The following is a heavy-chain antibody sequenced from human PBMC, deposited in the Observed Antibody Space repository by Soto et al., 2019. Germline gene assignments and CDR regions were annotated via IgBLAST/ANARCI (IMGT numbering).Heavy chain of an antibody. CDR3: ARVHYDFWSGYSDQIFDY. CDR1: GGSISSYY. J-gene: IGHJ4*02. Sequence: SETLSLTCTVSGGSISSYYWSWIRQPPGKGLEWIGYIYYSGSTNYNPSLKSRVTISVDTSKNQFSLKLSSVTAADTAVYYCARVHYDFWSGYSDQIFDYCGQGTLVTVSS. D-gene: IGHD3-3*01. V-gene: IGHV4-59*01. CDR2: IYYSGST.